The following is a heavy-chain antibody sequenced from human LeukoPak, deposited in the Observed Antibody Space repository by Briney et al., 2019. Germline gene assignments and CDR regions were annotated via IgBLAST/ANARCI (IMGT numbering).Heavy chain of an antibody. V-gene: IGHV4-59*08. J-gene: IGHJ5*02. CDR3: ARRGIAAAGRGDNWFDP. CDR1: GGSISSYY. D-gene: IGHD6-13*01. CDR2: IYYSGST. Sequence: SETPSLTCTVSGGSISSYYWSWIRQPPGKGLEWIGYIYYSGSTNYNPSLKSRVTISVDTSKNQFSLKLSSVTAADTAVYYCARRGIAAAGRGDNWFDPWGQGTLVTVSS.